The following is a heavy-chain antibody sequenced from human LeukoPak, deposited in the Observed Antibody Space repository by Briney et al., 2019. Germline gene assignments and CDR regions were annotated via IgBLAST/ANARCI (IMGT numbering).Heavy chain of an antibody. Sequence: ASVKVSCKASGYTFTRYIMNWVRQAPGQRPEWMGWINPGNGNTKYSEKFQDRVAFTRDTSATTAYMELSSLRSEDKGVYYCARERVTTAAFDYWGQGTLVTVSS. CDR2: INPGNGNT. J-gene: IGHJ4*02. V-gene: IGHV1-3*01. CDR3: ARERVTTAAFDY. CDR1: GYTFTRYI. D-gene: IGHD4-17*01.